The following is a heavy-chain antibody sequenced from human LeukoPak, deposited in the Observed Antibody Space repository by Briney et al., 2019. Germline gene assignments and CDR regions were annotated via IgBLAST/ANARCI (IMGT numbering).Heavy chain of an antibody. D-gene: IGHD3-10*01. V-gene: IGHV4-39*01. Sequence: SETLSLTCTVSGDSISSYYWSWIRQPPGKGLEWIGSIYYSGSTYYNPSLKSRVTISVDTSKNQFSLKLNSVTATDTAVYYCARHYGPWGQGTLVTVSS. J-gene: IGHJ4*02. CDR2: IYYSGST. CDR3: ARHYGP. CDR1: GDSISSYY.